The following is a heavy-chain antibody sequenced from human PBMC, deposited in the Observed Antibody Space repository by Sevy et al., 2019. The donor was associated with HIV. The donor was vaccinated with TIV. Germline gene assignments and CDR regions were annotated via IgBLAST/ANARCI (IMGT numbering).Heavy chain of an antibody. Sequence: GGSLRLSCAASGFRFNSYSMNWVPQAPGKGLEWVSFISSSSSTIYYSDSVKGRFTISRDNAKNSLYLQMNSLRDEDTAVYYWARDRGGSPRSPFDDWGQGTLVTVS. D-gene: IGHD3-16*01. J-gene: IGHJ4*02. CDR3: ARDRGGSPRSPFDD. CDR1: GFRFNSYS. V-gene: IGHV3-48*02. CDR2: ISSSSSTI.